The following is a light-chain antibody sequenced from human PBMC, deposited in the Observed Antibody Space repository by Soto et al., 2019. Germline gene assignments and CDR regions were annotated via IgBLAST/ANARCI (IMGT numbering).Light chain of an antibody. CDR2: GAS. CDR3: QQYASSSWT. CDR1: PSVSSSY. Sequence: EVVLSQSPGTLSLSPGERATLSCRASPSVSSSYLAWYQQKPGQAPRLLIYGASSRATGIPDGFSGSGSGTDFTLTISRLEPEDFSVYYCQQYASSSWTFGQGTKVDIK. V-gene: IGKV3-20*01. J-gene: IGKJ1*01.